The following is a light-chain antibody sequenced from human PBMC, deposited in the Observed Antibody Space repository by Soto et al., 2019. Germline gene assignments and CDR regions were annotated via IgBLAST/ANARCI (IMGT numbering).Light chain of an antibody. J-gene: IGKJ1*01. V-gene: IGKV3-20*01. CDR1: QSVSSSY. CDR3: QQYGSSRWT. CDR2: AAS. Sequence: LSQSAGMLFLFPGEIVTLSCRASQSVSSSYLVWHQQKPGQAPRLLIYAASRRATGIPDRVSGSGSGTDFTLTICRLEPEDFPVYHCQQYGSSRWTFAQGTKVDIK.